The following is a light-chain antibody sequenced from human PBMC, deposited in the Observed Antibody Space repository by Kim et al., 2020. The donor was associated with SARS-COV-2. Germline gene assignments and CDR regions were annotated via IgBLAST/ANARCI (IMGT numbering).Light chain of an antibody. CDR3: QTWGPGIRV. J-gene: IGLJ3*02. V-gene: IGLV4-69*01. CDR1: YGHSSDT. Sequence: SIKLTCTLSYGHSSDTIGWHQKQPAKGPRYLMKVNSDGNYIRGDGIPDRVSGASSGAERYLSISGLQSEDEADYYCQTWGPGIRVFGGGTKLAVL. CDR2: VNSDGNY.